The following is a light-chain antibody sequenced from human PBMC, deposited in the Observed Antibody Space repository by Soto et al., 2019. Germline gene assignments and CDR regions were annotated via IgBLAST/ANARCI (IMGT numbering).Light chain of an antibody. CDR3: QQYGSSPPYT. CDR1: QSVSSTY. V-gene: IGKV3-20*01. CDR2: GAS. J-gene: IGKJ2*01. Sequence: EILLTQSPVTLSLSPGERATLSCRASQSVSSTYLAWYQQKSGQAPKLLIYGASSRATGIPDRFSGSGSGTDFTLTISRLEPEDLAVYYCQQYGSSPPYTFGQGTKLEIK.